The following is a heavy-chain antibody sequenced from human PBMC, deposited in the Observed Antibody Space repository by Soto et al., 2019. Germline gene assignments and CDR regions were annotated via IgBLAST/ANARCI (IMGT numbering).Heavy chain of an antibody. CDR2: TYFRSKWYN. V-gene: IGHV6-1*01. J-gene: IGHJ5*02. D-gene: IGHD5-12*01. CDR3: AKGDDLGPKTGYAFDP. CDR1: GDSVSSNTAS. Sequence: SQTLSLTCAISGDSVSSNTASWNWIRQSPSRGLEWLGRTYFRSKWYNDYAVSVKSRIIINPDTSNNQFSLQLNSVTPEDTAVYFCAKGDDLGPKTGYAFDPWGQGIMVTVSS.